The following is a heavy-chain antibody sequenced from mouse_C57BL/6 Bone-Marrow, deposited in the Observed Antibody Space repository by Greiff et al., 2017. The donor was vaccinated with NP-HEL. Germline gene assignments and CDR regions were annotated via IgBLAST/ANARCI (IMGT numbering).Heavy chain of an antibody. J-gene: IGHJ2*01. Sequence: VQLQQSGAELARPGASVKLSCKASGYTFTSYGISWVKQRTGQGLEWIGEIYPSSGNTYYNEKFKGKATLTADKSSSTAYMELRSLTSEDSAVYFGARKDLTSWDGCGYWGQGTTLTVSS. CDR2: IYPSSGNT. CDR3: ARKDLTSWDGCGY. CDR1: GYTFTSYG. D-gene: IGHD4-1*01. V-gene: IGHV1-81*01.